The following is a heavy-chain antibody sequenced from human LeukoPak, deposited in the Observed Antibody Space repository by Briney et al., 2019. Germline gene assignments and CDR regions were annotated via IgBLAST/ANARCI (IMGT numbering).Heavy chain of an antibody. J-gene: IGHJ4*02. CDR3: ARGQYYDILTGYLT. Sequence: SETLSLTCTVSGGSVSSGSYYWSWIRQPPGTGLEWIGYIYYSGSTNYNPSLKSRVTISVDTSKNQFSLKLSSVTAADTAVYYCARGQYYDILTGYLTWGQGTLVTVSS. CDR1: GGSVSSGSYY. D-gene: IGHD3-9*01. CDR2: IYYSGST. V-gene: IGHV4-61*01.